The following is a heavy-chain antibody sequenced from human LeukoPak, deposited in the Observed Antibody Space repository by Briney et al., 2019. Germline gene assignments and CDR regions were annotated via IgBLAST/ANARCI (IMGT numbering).Heavy chain of an antibody. CDR2: INHSGST. V-gene: IGHV4-34*01. CDR1: GGSFSGYY. J-gene: IGHJ4*02. D-gene: IGHD3-22*01. CDR3: ARAPYEIVGSKYYFDY. Sequence: SETLSLTCAVYGGSFSGYYWSWIRQPPGKGLEWIGEINHSGSTNYNPSLKSRVTISVDTSKNQFSLKLSSVTAADTAVYYCARAPYEIVGSKYYFDYWGQGTLVTVSS.